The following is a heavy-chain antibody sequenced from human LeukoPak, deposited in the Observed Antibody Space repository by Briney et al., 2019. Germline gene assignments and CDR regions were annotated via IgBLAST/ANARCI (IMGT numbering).Heavy chain of an antibody. J-gene: IGHJ6*03. CDR2: INPNSGGT. D-gene: IGHD1-26*01. CDR3: ARVRVGATTSGYYYYYMDV. CDR1: GYTFTGYY. V-gene: IGHV1-2*02. Sequence: GASVKVSCKASGYTFTGYYMHWVRQAPGQGLEWMGWINPNSGGTNYAQKFQGRVTMTRDTSISTAYMELSRLRSDDTAVYYCARVRVGATTSGYYYYYMDVWGKGTTVTVSS.